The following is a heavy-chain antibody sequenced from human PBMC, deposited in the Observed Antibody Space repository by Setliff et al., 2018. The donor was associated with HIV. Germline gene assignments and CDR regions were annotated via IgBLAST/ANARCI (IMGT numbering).Heavy chain of an antibody. CDR3: AKEITMIVVAPDY. J-gene: IGHJ4*02. V-gene: IGHV3-30*02. D-gene: IGHD3-22*01. CDR1: GFTFSSYG. CDR2: IRYDGSNK. Sequence: GESLKISCAASGFTFSSYGMHWVRQAPGKGLEWVAFIRYDGSNKYYADSVKGRFTISRDNSKNTLYLQMNSLRAEDTAVYYCAKEITMIVVAPDYWGQGTLVTVSS.